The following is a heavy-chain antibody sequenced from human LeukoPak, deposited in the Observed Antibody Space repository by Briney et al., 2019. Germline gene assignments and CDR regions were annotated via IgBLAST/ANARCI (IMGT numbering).Heavy chain of an antibody. CDR2: IYYSGST. CDR1: GGSISSYY. D-gene: IGHD6-19*01. Sequence: SETLSLTCTVSGGSISSYYWSWIRQPPGKGLEWVGYIYYSGSTNYNPSLKSRVTISVDTSKNQFSLKLSSVTAADTAVYYCARVGSSGGPHLHAFDIWGQGTMVTVSS. CDR3: ARVGSSGGPHLHAFDI. V-gene: IGHV4-59*01. J-gene: IGHJ3*02.